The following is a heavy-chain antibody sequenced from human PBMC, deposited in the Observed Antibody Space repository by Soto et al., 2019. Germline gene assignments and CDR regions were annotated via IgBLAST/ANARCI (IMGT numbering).Heavy chain of an antibody. CDR1: GFTFSNYA. CDR2: ISGRGDSGGWT. CDR3: AKEIGVVVVAATRYYYYGMDV. V-gene: IGHV3-23*01. D-gene: IGHD2-15*01. Sequence: PGGSLRLSCAASGFTFSNYAMSWVRQAPGKGLEWVSTISGRGDSGGWTYYTDSVKGRFTISRDNSKNTLYLQMNSLRAEDTAVYYCAKEIGVVVVAATRYYYYGMDVWGQGTTVTVSS. J-gene: IGHJ6*02.